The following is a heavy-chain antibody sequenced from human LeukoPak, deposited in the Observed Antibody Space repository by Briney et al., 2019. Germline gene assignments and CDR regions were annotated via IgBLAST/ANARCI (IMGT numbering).Heavy chain of an antibody. J-gene: IGHJ4*02. CDR2: INHSGSP. Sequence: ETLSLTCAVYGGSFSAYYWSWIRQSPGKGLEWIGEINHSGSPYYNPSLKSRVTISVDTAKNQFSLKLTSVTAADTAVYYCARGIGHIGVMTTFAGSQVWGQGALVTVSS. V-gene: IGHV4-34*01. D-gene: IGHD2-21*02. CDR3: ARGIGHIGVMTTFAGSQV. CDR1: GGSFSAYY.